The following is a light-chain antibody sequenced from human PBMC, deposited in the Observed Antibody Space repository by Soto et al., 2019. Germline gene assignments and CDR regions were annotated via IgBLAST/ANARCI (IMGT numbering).Light chain of an antibody. CDR1: QSVSSF. J-gene: IGKJ4*01. CDR2: DAS. V-gene: IGKV3-11*01. CDR3: QQHTNWPLT. Sequence: EIVLTQSPGTLSLSPWEGATLSCRASQSVSSFLAWYQQKPGQAPRLLIYDASNRATGIPARFSGSGSGTDFTLTISSLEPEDFAVYYCQQHTNWPLTFGGGTKVDIK.